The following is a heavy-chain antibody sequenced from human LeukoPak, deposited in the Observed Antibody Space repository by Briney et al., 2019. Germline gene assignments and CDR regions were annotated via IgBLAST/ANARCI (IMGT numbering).Heavy chain of an antibody. D-gene: IGHD3-10*01. J-gene: IGHJ4*02. V-gene: IGHV3-30*18. Sequence: TGRSLRLSCAASGFTFSSYGMHWVRQAPGKGLEWVAVISYDGSNKYYADSVKGRFTISRDNSKNTLYLQMNSLRAEDTAVYYCAKSNEWFGELLGYFDYWGQGTLVTVSS. CDR2: ISYDGSNK. CDR3: AKSNEWFGELLGYFDY. CDR1: GFTFSSYG.